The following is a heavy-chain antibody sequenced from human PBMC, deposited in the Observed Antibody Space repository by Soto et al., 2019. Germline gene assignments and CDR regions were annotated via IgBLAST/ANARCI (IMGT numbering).Heavy chain of an antibody. V-gene: IGHV4-39*01. Sequence: SETLSLTCTVSGGSISSSSYYWGWIRQPPGKGLEWIGSIYYSGSTYYNPSLKSRVTISVDTSKNQFSLKLSSVTAADTAVYYCARHPRRRFLEWLLWDFDYWGQGTLVTVSS. CDR1: GGSISSSSYY. CDR3: ARHPRRRFLEWLLWDFDY. CDR2: IYYSGST. D-gene: IGHD3-3*01. J-gene: IGHJ4*02.